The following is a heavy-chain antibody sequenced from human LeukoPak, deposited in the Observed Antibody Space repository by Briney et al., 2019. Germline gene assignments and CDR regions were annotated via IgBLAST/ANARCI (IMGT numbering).Heavy chain of an antibody. CDR2: IYSIGST. J-gene: IGHJ4*02. D-gene: IGHD5-24*01. CDR3: ARGKGEYNGYLFDY. Sequence: PSETLSLTCTVSGVSIRSYSWSWIRQPPGKGLEYIGYIYSIGSTNYNPSLKGRVTISLDTSKNQFSLKLSSVTAADTAVYYCARGKGEYNGYLFDYWGQGTQVTVSS. CDR1: GVSIRSYS. V-gene: IGHV4-59*01.